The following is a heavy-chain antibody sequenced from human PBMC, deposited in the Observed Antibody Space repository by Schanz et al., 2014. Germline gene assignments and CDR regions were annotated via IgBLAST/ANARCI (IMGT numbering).Heavy chain of an antibody. CDR2: VSRSTPDI. D-gene: IGHD3-3*01. Sequence: EVQLLESGGTLVRPGGSLRLSCAASGFTFSTYAMAWVRQAPGKGLEWVSYVSRSTPDIYYADSVKGRFTMSRDNAKNTGFRQMNSLRAEDTAVYYCVRDSFFAFDYWGQGTLIAVSS. V-gene: IGHV3-48*01. J-gene: IGHJ4*02. CDR3: VRDSFFAFDY. CDR1: GFTFSTYA.